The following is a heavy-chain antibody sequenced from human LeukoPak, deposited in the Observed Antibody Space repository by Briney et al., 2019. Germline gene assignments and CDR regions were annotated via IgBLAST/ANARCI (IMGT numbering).Heavy chain of an antibody. CDR3: SRVSYSGYDWDY. CDR2: ISSSSGYI. V-gene: IGHV3-21*01. D-gene: IGHD5-12*01. CDR1: GFTFTSYS. Sequence: GGSLRLSCAGSGFTFTSYSMNWVRQAPGKGLEWVSSISSSSGYIYYADSVKGQFTISRDNAKNSLYLQMSSLRAEDTAVYYCSRVSYSGYDWDYWGQGTLVTVSS. J-gene: IGHJ4*02.